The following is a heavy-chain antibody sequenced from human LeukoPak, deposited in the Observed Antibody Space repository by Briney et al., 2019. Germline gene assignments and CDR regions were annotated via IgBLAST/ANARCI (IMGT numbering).Heavy chain of an antibody. V-gene: IGHV3-53*01. CDR3: ARRAGAYSHPYDY. CDR1: GFTVSSDS. Sequence: GGSLRLSCTVSGFTVSSDSMSRVRQAPGKGLEWVSFIYSGGSTHYSDSVKGRFTISRDNSKNTLYLQMNSLRAEDTAVYYCARRAGAYSHPYDYWGQGTLVTVSS. J-gene: IGHJ4*02. CDR2: IYSGGST. D-gene: IGHD4/OR15-4a*01.